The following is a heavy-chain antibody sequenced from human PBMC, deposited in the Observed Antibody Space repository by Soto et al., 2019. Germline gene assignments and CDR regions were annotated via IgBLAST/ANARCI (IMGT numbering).Heavy chain of an antibody. Sequence: EVQLVESGGGLVKPGGSLRLSCAASGFTFSAYSINWVRQAPGRGLEWVSSISSSANYIKYADSVKGRFTISRDNAKNSLSLQMKSLRAEDTTVYYCARGRERFLIATIGDFDYLGQGTLFIVSS. J-gene: IGHJ4*02. V-gene: IGHV3-21*01. CDR1: GFTFSAYS. CDR2: ISSSANYI. CDR3: ARGRERFLIATIGDFDY. D-gene: IGHD3-16*01.